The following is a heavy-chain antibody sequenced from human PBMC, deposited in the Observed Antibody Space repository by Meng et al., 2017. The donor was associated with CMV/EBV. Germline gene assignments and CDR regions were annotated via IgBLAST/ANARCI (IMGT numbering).Heavy chain of an antibody. CDR2: ISSSGSYI. J-gene: IGHJ4*02. D-gene: IGHD3-3*01. V-gene: IGHV3-21*01. CDR3: ARDLYDFWSGYYTYEIIY. CDR1: GFTFSSYS. Sequence: GESLKTSCAASGFTFSSYSMNWVRQAPGKGLEWVSSISSSGSYIYYADSVKGRFTISRDNAKNSLYLQMNSLRAEDTAVYYCARDLYDFWSGYYTYEIIYWGQGTLVTVSS.